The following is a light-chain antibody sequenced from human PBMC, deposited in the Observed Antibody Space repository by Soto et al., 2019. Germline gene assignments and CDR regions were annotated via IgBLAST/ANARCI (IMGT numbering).Light chain of an antibody. V-gene: IGKV3-20*01. CDR2: DAS. J-gene: IGKJ4*01. Sequence: EFVLTQSPGTLSLSPGERATLSCRASQTVRNNYLAWYQQKPGQAPRLLIYDASSRATGIPDRVSGGGSGTDFTLTISRLEPEEFAVYYCQQFSSYPLTFGGGTKVEIK. CDR3: QQFSSYPLT. CDR1: QTVRNNY.